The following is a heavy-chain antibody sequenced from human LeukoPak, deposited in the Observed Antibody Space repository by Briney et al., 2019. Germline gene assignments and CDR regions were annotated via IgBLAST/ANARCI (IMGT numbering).Heavy chain of an antibody. CDR1: GFTFSSYG. CDR3: ARPDYDSSGYADY. D-gene: IGHD3-22*01. Sequence: GGSLRLSCAASGFTFSSYGMHWVRQAPGKGLEWVAVIWFDGSNKYYADSVKGRFTISRDNSKNTLYLQMNSLRAEDTAVYYCARPDYDSSGYADYWAREPWSPSPQ. J-gene: IGHJ4*02. V-gene: IGHV3-33*01. CDR2: IWFDGSNK.